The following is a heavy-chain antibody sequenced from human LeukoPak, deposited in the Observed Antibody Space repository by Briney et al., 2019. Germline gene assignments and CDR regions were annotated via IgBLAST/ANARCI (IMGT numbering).Heavy chain of an antibody. Sequence: ASVKVSCKASGYTFTDYYIHWVRQAPGQGLAWMGWINPYSGDTTYAQKFQGRLTLTRDTSISTAYMEVSRLKSDDTAVYYCARDIGGDNSFDPWGQGTLVTVSS. D-gene: IGHD1-26*01. J-gene: IGHJ5*02. V-gene: IGHV1-2*02. CDR2: INPYSGDT. CDR3: ARDIGGDNSFDP. CDR1: GYTFTDYY.